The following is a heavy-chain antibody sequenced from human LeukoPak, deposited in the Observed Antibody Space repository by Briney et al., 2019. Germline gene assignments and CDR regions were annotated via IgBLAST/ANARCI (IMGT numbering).Heavy chain of an antibody. V-gene: IGHV3-66*01. D-gene: IGHD2-2*01. CDR3: ARDMHSSFDY. J-gene: IGHJ4*02. CDR1: GFTVSSNY. CDR2: IYSGGST. Sequence: PGGSLRLSCAASGFTVSSNYMSWVRQAPGKGLEWVSVIYSGGSTYYADSVKGRFTISKDNAKNSLYLQMNSLRVDDTAVYYCARDMHSSFDYWGQGTLVSVSS.